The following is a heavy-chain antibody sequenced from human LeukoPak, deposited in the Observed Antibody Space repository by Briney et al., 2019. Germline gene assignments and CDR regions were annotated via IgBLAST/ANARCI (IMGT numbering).Heavy chain of an antibody. Sequence: GGSLRLSCAASEFTFSNYGMHWVRQAPGKGLEWVTFVRSDGNDKYYADSVKGRFTISRDNSKNTLYLQMTSLRVEDTAVYYCARDWFPDLAPAGTFFPDAFDIWGQGTMVTVSS. CDR1: EFTFSNYG. D-gene: IGHD6-13*01. J-gene: IGHJ3*02. CDR2: VRSDGNDK. V-gene: IGHV3-30*02. CDR3: ARDWFPDLAPAGTFFPDAFDI.